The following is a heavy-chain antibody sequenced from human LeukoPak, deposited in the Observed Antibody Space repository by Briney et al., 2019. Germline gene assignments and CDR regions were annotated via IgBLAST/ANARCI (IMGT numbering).Heavy chain of an antibody. CDR1: GGSISSYY. D-gene: IGHD3-3*01. V-gene: IGHV4-59*12. CDR2: IYYSGST. CDR3: AETPFRVRSPFGY. Sequence: SETLSLTCTVSGGSISSYYWSWIRQPPGKGLEWIGYIYYSGSTNYNPSLKSRVTISVDTSKNQFSLKLSSVTAADTAVYYCAETPFRVRSPFGYWGQGTLVTVSS. J-gene: IGHJ4*02.